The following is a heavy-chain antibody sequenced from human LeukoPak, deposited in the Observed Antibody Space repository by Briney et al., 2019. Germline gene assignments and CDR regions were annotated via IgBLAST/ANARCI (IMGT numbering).Heavy chain of an antibody. CDR3: ARLGVRGVIIY. D-gene: IGHD3-10*01. J-gene: IGHJ4*02. Sequence: SETLSLTCTVSGGSISSYYWSWIRQPPGKGLEWIGYIYYSGSTNYNPSLKSRVTISVDTSKNQFSLKLSSVTAADTAVYYCARLGVRGVIIYWGQGTLVTVSS. CDR2: IYYSGST. V-gene: IGHV4-59*08. CDR1: GGSISSYY.